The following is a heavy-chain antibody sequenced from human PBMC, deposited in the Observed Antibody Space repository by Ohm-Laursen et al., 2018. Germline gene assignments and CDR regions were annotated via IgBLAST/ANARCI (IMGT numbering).Heavy chain of an antibody. J-gene: IGHJ4*02. Sequence: SETLSLTCAVYGGSFSGYYWSWIRQPPGKGLEWIGEINHSGSTNYNPYLKSRVTISVDTSKNQFSLKLSSVTAADTAVYYCAGNSSSPTYWGQGTLVTVSS. D-gene: IGHD6-6*01. CDR2: INHSGST. V-gene: IGHV4-34*01. CDR1: GGSFSGYY. CDR3: AGNSSSPTY.